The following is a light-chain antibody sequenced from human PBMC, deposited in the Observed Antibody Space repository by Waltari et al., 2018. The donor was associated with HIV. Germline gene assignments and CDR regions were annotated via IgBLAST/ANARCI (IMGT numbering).Light chain of an antibody. CDR2: GNT. CDR1: SSNFATGYT. V-gene: IGLV1-40*01. CDR3: QPYDSSLSGSSVV. J-gene: IGLJ2*01. Sequence: QSVLTQPPSVSGAPGQRVTISCTGSSSNFATGYTVHWYPQFPGTPPKLLIYGNTNRPSGVPDRFSGSKSGTSASLAITGLQAEDEADYYCQPYDSSLSGSSVVFGGGTKLTVL.